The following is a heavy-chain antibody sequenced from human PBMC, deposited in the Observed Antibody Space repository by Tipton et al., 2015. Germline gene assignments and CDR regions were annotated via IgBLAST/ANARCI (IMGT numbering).Heavy chain of an antibody. V-gene: IGHV4-31*03. CDR3: ARAPSAANFWSGYYVDY. D-gene: IGHD3-3*01. Sequence: TLSLTCTVSGGSISSGGYYWSWIRQHPGKGLEWIVYIYYSGSTYYNPSLKSRVTISVDTSKNQFSLKLSSVTAADTAVYYCARAPSAANFWSGYYVDYWGQGTLVTVSS. J-gene: IGHJ4*02. CDR2: IYYSGST. CDR1: GGSISSGGYY.